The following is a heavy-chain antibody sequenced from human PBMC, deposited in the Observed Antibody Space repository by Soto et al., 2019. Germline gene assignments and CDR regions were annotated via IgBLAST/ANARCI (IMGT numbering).Heavy chain of an antibody. CDR2: IKQDGSEI. J-gene: IGHJ4*02. V-gene: IGHV3-7*04. CDR3: VRSSGWTGEY. CDR1: GFAFSSYG. D-gene: IGHD3-10*01. Sequence: EVQLVESGGGLVQPGGSLRLSCATSGFAFSSYGMNWVRQVPGKGLEWVANIKQDGSEINYVDSVRGRFTISRDNANNSLYLQMNSLRAEDTAVYYCVRSSGWTGEYWGQGILVTVSS.